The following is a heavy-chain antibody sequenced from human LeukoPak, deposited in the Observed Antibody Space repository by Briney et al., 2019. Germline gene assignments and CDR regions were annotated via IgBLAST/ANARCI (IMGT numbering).Heavy chain of an antibody. CDR2: IAYDGSKT. J-gene: IGHJ4*02. CDR1: GFTFSSSN. D-gene: IGHD3-10*01. V-gene: IGHV3-30*04. Sequence: PGMSLRLSCAPSGFTFSSSNMHWVRQSPARGLEWVALIAYDGSKTYYAESVKGRFTISRDNSKNTLFLQMDSLSAEDTAMYYCERVWFGESNWGQGTLVTVSS. CDR3: ERVWFGESN.